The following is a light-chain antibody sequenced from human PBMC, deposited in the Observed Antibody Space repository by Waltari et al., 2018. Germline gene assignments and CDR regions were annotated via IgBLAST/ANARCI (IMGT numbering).Light chain of an antibody. Sequence: QSALTQPASVSGSPGPSITVPCTGVDPNKFFSWYQQQPGKAPRLIIYGVSERPSGVSHRFSGSKSGSTAYLTISGLQAEDEANYFCTSYAGSTLFVIFGGGTKLTVL. CDR3: TSYAGSTLFVI. CDR1: VDPNKF. CDR2: GVS. J-gene: IGLJ2*01. V-gene: IGLV2-14*03.